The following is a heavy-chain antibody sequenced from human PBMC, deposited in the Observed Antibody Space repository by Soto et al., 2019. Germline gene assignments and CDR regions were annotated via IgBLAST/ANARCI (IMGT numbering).Heavy chain of an antibody. CDR2: IKDSGDST. D-gene: IGHD6-13*01. V-gene: IGHV3-23*01. CDR3: VKGGASYTSCWYAN. J-gene: IGHJ4*02. Sequence: GGSLRLSCAASGFRFSNYARHWVRQAPGKGLEWVSTIKDSGDSTYYLDSVRGRFTISRDYSRNTLYLQMTSLRAEDTALYHCVKGGASYTSCWYANWGQGILLTVSS. CDR1: GFRFSNYA.